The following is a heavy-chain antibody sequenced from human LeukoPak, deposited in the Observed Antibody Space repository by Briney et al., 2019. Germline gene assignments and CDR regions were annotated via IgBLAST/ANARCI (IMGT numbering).Heavy chain of an antibody. CDR1: GFTFSSYS. Sequence: PGGSLRLSCAASGFTFSSYSMSWVRQAPGKGLEWVSSISSSSSYIYYADSVKGRFTISRDNAKNSLYLQMNSLRAEDTAVYYCARDSGDSGSLSYFDYWGQGTLVTVSS. CDR2: ISSSSSYI. J-gene: IGHJ4*02. CDR3: ARDSGDSGSLSYFDY. V-gene: IGHV3-21*01. D-gene: IGHD1-26*01.